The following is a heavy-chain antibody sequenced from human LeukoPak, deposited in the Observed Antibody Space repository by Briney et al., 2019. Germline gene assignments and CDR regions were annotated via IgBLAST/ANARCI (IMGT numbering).Heavy chain of an antibody. CDR1: GFTFSNYC. V-gene: IGHV3-7*03. CDR2: IKQDGSEK. J-gene: IGHJ4*02. Sequence: PGGSLRLSCAASGFTFSNYCITWVRQAPGKGLEWVANIKQDGSEKYYMDSVKGRFTISRDNAKNSLFLQMNSLSAEDTAVYYCARGDRVGVTTGHFDYWGQGTLVTVSS. D-gene: IGHD1-26*01. CDR3: ARGDRVGVTTGHFDY.